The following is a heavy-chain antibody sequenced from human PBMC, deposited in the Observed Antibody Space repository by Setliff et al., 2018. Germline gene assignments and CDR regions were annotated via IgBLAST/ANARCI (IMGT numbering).Heavy chain of an antibody. CDR1: DDSIRSRHYY. Sequence: LSLTCTVSDDSIRSRHYYWSLIRQHAGKGLEWLGQIYTSWSTNYNPSLKGRATLSIDASKKQFSLKLTSVTAADTAVYYCARHDARGYYYYMDVWGEGTTVTVSS. CDR3: ARHDARGYYYYMDV. V-gene: IGHV4-61*09. CDR2: IYTSWST. J-gene: IGHJ6*03. D-gene: IGHD3-10*01.